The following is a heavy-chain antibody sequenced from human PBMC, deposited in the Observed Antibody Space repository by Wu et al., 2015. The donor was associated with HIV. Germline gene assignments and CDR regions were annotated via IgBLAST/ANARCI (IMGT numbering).Heavy chain of an antibody. V-gene: IGHV1-2*02. J-gene: IGHJ4*02. CDR3: ARGQNGNDQ. D-gene: IGHD5-12*01. CDR2: IIPNTAGT. Sequence: QVQLVQSGAEVKKPGASVKVSCKASGYTFIGYYLHWVRQAPGQGLEWMGWIIPNTAGTNYAQKFRGRVTMTGDTSISTAYMELTSLRSEDTAVYYCARGQNGNDQWGQGTLVTVSS. CDR1: GYTFIGYY.